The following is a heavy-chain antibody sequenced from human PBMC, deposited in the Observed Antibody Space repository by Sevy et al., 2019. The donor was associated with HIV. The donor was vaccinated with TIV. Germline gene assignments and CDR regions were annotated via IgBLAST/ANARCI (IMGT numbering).Heavy chain of an antibody. CDR2: ISYDGSNK. J-gene: IGHJ4*02. CDR3: AKDGGGEMATMTDYFDY. Sequence: GGFLRLSCAASGFTFSSYGMHWVRQAPGKGLEWVAVISYDGSNKYYADSVKGRFTISRDNSKNTLYLQMNSLRAEDTAVYYCAKDGGGEMATMTDYFDYWGQGTLVTVSS. D-gene: IGHD5-12*01. V-gene: IGHV3-30*18. CDR1: GFTFSSYG.